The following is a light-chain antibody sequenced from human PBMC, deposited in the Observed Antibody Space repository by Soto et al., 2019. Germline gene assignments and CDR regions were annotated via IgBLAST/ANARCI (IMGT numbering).Light chain of an antibody. Sequence: QSVLTQPHSASGSPGQSVTISCAGSISDVGGYNHVSWYQQHPGKAPKLLIYEVTKRPSGVPARFSGSKSGNTASLTVSGLQGDDEADYYCSSYAGTNNVIFGGGTQLTVL. V-gene: IGLV2-8*01. J-gene: IGLJ7*01. CDR2: EVT. CDR3: SSYAGTNNVI. CDR1: ISDVGGYNH.